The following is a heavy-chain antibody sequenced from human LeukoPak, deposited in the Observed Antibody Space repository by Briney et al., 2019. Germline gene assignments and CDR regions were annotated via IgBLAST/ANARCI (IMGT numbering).Heavy chain of an antibody. V-gene: IGHV4-34*01. CDR2: INHSGST. Sequence: SETLSLTCAVYGGSFSGYYWSWIRQPPGKGLEWIGEINHSGSTNYNPSLKSRVTISVDTSKNQFSLKLSSVTAADTAVYYCARGGIGYSYGSFDYWGQGTLVTVSS. CDR1: GGSFSGYY. CDR3: ARGGIGYSYGSFDY. D-gene: IGHD5-18*01. J-gene: IGHJ4*02.